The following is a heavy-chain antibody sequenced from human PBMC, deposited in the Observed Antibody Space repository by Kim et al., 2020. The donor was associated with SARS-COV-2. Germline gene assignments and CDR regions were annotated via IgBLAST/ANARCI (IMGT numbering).Heavy chain of an antibody. CDR2: ISYDGSNK. CDR3: AREDYGSGSQAYYYRMDV. CDR1: GFTFSSYG. J-gene: IGHJ6*02. D-gene: IGHD3-10*01. V-gene: IGHV3-33*05. Sequence: GGSLRLSCAASGFTFSSYGMHWVRQAPGKGLEWVAVISYDGSNKYYADSVKGRFTISRDNSKNTLYLQMNSLRAEDTAVYYCAREDYGSGSQAYYYRMDVWGQGTTVTVSS.